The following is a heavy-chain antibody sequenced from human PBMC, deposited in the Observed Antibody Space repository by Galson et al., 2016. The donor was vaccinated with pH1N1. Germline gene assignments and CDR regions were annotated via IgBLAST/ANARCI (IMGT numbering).Heavy chain of an antibody. D-gene: IGHD2-21*02. CDR3: AKGVGDYGGIDY. CDR1: GFTFTNYA. CDR2: ISGTGDTT. J-gene: IGHJ4*02. V-gene: IGHV3-23*01. Sequence: SLRLSCAASGFTFTNYAMNWVRQAPGKGLEWVSTISGTGDTTYYADSVKGRFTISRQNSKSTLYLQMNSLRAEDTAVYYCAKGVGDYGGIDYWGQGTLVTVSS.